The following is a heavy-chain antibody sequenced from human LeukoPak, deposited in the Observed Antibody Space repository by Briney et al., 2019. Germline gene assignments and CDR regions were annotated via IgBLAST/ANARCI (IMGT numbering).Heavy chain of an antibody. D-gene: IGHD6-13*01. CDR2: INWNGGST. Sequence: GGSLRLSCAASGFTFDDYGMSWVRQAPGKGLEWVSGINWNGGSTGYADSVKGRFTISRDNAKNSLYLQMNSLRAEDTAVYYCARKGQQPGGYYYYMDVWGQGTTVTVSS. J-gene: IGHJ6*03. CDR3: ARKGQQPGGYYYYMDV. V-gene: IGHV3-20*04. CDR1: GFTFDDYG.